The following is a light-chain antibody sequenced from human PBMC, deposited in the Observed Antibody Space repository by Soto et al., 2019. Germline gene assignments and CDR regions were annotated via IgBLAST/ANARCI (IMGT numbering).Light chain of an antibody. J-gene: IGKJ1*01. CDR2: GIS. Sequence: EVVMTQSPATLSVSPGERATLSCRASQSVTSNYLAWYQQKPGQAPRLLIYGISNRATGVPDRFSGSGSGTDFTLIISRLEPEDFAVYYCQQYTDWPLTFGQGTKVEVK. V-gene: IGKV3-20*01. CDR3: QQYTDWPLT. CDR1: QSVTSNY.